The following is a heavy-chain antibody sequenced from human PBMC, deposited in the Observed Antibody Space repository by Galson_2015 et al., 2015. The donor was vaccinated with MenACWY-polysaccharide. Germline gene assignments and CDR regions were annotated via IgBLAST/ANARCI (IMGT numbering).Heavy chain of an antibody. Sequence: SLRLSCAASGFSLGAWYMSWIRQAPGKGLEWLSYISKSGDSIYYGESVKGRFAISRDNAKNSLYLQLNSLEVEDTAIYYCARGHYGLDVWGQGTTVTVSS. CDR3: ARGHYGLDV. J-gene: IGHJ6*02. CDR1: GFSLGAWY. CDR2: ISKSGDSI. V-gene: IGHV3-11*01.